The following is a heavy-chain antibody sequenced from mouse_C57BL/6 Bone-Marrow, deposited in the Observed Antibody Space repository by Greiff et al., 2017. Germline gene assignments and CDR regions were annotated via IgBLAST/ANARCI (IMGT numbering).Heavy chain of an antibody. CDR1: GYTFTDHT. J-gene: IGHJ2*01. D-gene: IGHD2-4*01. V-gene: IGHV1-78*01. CDR3: ARKKGYDYLYYFDY. Sequence: VKLQQSDAELVKPGASVKISCKVSGYTFTDHTIHWMKQRPEQGLEWIGYIYPRDGSTKYNEKFKGKATLTADKSSSTAYMQLNSLTSEDSAVYCCARKKGYDYLYYFDYWGQGTTLTVSS. CDR2: IYPRDGST.